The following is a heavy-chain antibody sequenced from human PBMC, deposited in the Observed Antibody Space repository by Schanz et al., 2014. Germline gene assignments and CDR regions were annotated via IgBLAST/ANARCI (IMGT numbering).Heavy chain of an antibody. J-gene: IGHJ6*03. CDR1: GGSFSGYY. Sequence: QVQLQQWGAGLLKPSETLSLTCGVFGGSFSGYYWSWIRQPPGKGLEWLSYIATSSSTRHYADSVKGRFTVSRDNARNSLYLHMNTLGAEDTAVYYCARDGDRFYHNYYMDVWGKGTTVTVSS. V-gene: IGHV3-11*04. CDR3: ARDGDRFYHNYYMDV. D-gene: IGHD4-17*01. CDR2: IATSSSTR.